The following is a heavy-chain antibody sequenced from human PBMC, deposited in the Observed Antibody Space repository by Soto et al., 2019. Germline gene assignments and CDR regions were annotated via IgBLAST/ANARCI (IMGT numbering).Heavy chain of an antibody. Sequence: LRLSCAASGFTFSSYSMNWVRQAPGKGLEWVSYIISSSSTIYYADSVKGRFTISRDNAKNSLYLQMNSLRAEDTAVYYCARDYSSYGPFDYWGQGTLVTVSS. V-gene: IGHV3-48*01. CDR3: ARDYSSYGPFDY. CDR2: IISSSSTI. CDR1: GFTFSSYS. D-gene: IGHD5-18*01. J-gene: IGHJ4*02.